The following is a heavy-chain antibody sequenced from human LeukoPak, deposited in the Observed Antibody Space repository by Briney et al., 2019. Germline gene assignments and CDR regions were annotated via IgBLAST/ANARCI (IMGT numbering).Heavy chain of an antibody. CDR3: SRILSDTSGWYHFDY. Sequence: GGSLRLSCAASGFTVSTNYMAWGRQAPGKGLDWVSFIYSGGATNYTDAVKGRFTISRDNSKNTLYLQMNSLRAEDTAVYYCSRILSDTSGWYHFDYWGQGALVTVSS. CDR2: IYSGGAT. J-gene: IGHJ4*02. D-gene: IGHD6-19*01. V-gene: IGHV3-66*01. CDR1: GFTVSTNY.